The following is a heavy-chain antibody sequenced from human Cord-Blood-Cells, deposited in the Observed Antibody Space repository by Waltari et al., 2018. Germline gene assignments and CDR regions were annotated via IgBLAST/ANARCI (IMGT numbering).Heavy chain of an antibody. Sequence: QVQLQQWGAGLLKPSETLSLTCAVYGGSFSGYYWSWIRQPPGKGLEWIGEINHSGSTNYNPSLKSRVTISVDTSKNQFSLKLSSVTAADTAVYYCARSYAPDYWGQGTLVTVSS. J-gene: IGHJ4*02. CDR3: ARSYAPDY. CDR2: INHSGST. V-gene: IGHV4-34*01. CDR1: GGSFSGYY.